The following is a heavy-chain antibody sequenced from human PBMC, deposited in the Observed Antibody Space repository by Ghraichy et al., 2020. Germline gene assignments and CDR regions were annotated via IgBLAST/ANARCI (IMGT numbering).Heavy chain of an antibody. V-gene: IGHV3-21*01. CDR1: GFTFSSYS. Sequence: GGSLRLSCAASGFTFSSYSMNWVRQAPGKGLEWVSSISSSSSYIYYADSVKGRFTISRDNAKNSLYLQMNSLRAEDTAVYYCARDQGTTGTTSVWGQGTTVTVSS. CDR3: ARDQGTTGTTSV. D-gene: IGHD1-1*01. J-gene: IGHJ6*02. CDR2: ISSSSSYI.